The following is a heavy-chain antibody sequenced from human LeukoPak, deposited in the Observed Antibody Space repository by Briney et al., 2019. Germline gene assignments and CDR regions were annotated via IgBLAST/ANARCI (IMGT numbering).Heavy chain of an antibody. CDR1: GFTFSSYG. CDR3: ARDGSSGYYYGMDV. CDR2: IWYDGSIT. D-gene: IGHD3-22*01. Sequence: GGSLRLSCAASGFTFSSYGMHWVRQAPGKGLEWVAVIWYDGSITYYADSVKGRFSISRDNSQNALSLQMNSLRAEDTALCYCARDGSSGYYYGMDVWGQGTTVTVSS. V-gene: IGHV3-33*01. J-gene: IGHJ6*02.